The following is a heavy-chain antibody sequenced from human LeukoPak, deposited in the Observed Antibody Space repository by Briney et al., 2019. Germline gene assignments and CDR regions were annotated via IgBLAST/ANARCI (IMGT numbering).Heavy chain of an antibody. CDR1: GFTFSSYG. V-gene: IGHV3-30*18. CDR3: AKAHCSPTSCSRIDY. D-gene: IGHD2-2*01. J-gene: IGHJ4*02. CDR2: ISYDGSNK. Sequence: GGSLRLSCAASGFTFSSYGMHWVRQAPGKGLEWVAVISYDGSNKYYADSVKGRFTISRDNSKNTVYLQMSGLRDEDTALYYCAKAHCSPTSCSRIDYWGQGTLVTVSS.